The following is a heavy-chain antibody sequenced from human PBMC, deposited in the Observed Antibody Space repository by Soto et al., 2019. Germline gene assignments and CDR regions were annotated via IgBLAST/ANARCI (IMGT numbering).Heavy chain of an antibody. J-gene: IGHJ5*02. CDR1: GYTFTSYG. CDR2: INPNSGNT. CDR3: ARDYGGALYNWFDP. Sequence: ASVKVSCKASGYTFTSYGISWVRQAPGQGLEWMGWINPNSGNTSYAQKFQGRVTMTTNTSISTAYMELSSLRSEDTAVYYCARDYGGALYNWFDPWGQGTLVTVS. D-gene: IGHD4-17*01. V-gene: IGHV1-8*02.